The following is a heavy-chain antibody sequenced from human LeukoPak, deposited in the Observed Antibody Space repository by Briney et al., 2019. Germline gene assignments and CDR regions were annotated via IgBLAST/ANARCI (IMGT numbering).Heavy chain of an antibody. D-gene: IGHD6-6*01. CDR1: GFTFSSYA. V-gene: IGHV3-30-3*01. CDR3: AVEYSSSSMGYYFDY. J-gene: IGHJ4*02. Sequence: GRSLRLSCAASGFTFSSYAMHWVRQAPGKGLEWVAVISYDGSNKYYADSVKGRFTISRDDSKNALYLQMNSLRAEDTAVYYCAVEYSSSSMGYYFDYWGQGTLVTVSS. CDR2: ISYDGSNK.